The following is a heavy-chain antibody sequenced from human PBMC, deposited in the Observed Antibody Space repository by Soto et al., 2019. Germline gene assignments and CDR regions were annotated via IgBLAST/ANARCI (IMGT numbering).Heavy chain of an antibody. Sequence: GGSLRLSCEASGFTFSSYAIHWVRQAPGRGLEWVAVISYDGSNKYYADSVKGRFSVSRDDSMSTVYLQMNSLRAEDTALYYCARDSLVFCGGDCMGCDYWGQGTQVTVSS. V-gene: IGHV3-30-3*01. J-gene: IGHJ4*02. D-gene: IGHD2-21*02. CDR2: ISYDGSNK. CDR3: ARDSLVFCGGDCMGCDY. CDR1: GFTFSSYA.